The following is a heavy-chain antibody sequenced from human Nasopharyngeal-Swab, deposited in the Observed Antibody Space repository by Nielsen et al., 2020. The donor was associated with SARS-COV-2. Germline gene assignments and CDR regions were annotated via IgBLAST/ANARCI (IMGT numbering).Heavy chain of an antibody. CDR1: GFTFSNYG. V-gene: IGHV3-15*01. Sequence: GESLKISCAASGFTFSNYGMHWVRQAPGKGLEWVGRIKSKTDGGTTDYAAPVKGRFTISRDDSKNTLYLQMNSLKTEDTAVYYCTGEGYSYGRDYWGQGTLVTVSS. J-gene: IGHJ4*02. CDR3: TGEGYSYGRDY. CDR2: IKSKTDGGTT. D-gene: IGHD5-18*01.